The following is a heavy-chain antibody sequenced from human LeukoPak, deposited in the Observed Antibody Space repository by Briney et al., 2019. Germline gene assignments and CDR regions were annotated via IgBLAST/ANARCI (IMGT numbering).Heavy chain of an antibody. CDR2: INWNGHST. CDR1: GFSFDDYD. D-gene: IGHD1-26*01. V-gene: IGHV3-20*04. Sequence: SGGSARLSCAASGFSFDDYDMSWVRQAPGKGLEWVSGINWNGHSTGYPDSVKGRFTISSDNAKNSLYLQMSSLRAEDTALYYCAREERGYFDYWGQGTLVTVSS. CDR3: AREERGYFDY. J-gene: IGHJ4*02.